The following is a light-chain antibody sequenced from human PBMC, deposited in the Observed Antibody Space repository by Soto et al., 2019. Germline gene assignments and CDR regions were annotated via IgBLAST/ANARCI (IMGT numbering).Light chain of an antibody. CDR3: QQYGSSPPYP. CDR1: QSVSSSY. Sequence: EIVLTQSPGTLSLSPGERATLSCRASQSVSSSYLAWYQQKPGQAPRLLIYGASSRATGIPDRFSGSGSGTAFTLTISRLEPEDFAVYYCQQYGSSPPYPFGQGTTLEIK. J-gene: IGKJ2*01. CDR2: GAS. V-gene: IGKV3-20*01.